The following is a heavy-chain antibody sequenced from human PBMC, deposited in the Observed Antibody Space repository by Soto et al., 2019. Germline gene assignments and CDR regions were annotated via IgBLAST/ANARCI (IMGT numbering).Heavy chain of an antibody. J-gene: IGHJ4*02. CDR1: GFTFINYA. CDR3: VRDLYRSATMPCLDH. D-gene: IGHD1-1*01. CDR2: ISDTGGDS. V-gene: IGHV3-23*01. Sequence: GGSLRLSCEASGFTFINYAMSWVRQPPGKGLEWVSSISDTGGDSYYAESMDGRFTVSRDNSKNTLYLQINSLRAEDTAIYYCVRDLYRSATMPCLDHWGQGALVTVSS.